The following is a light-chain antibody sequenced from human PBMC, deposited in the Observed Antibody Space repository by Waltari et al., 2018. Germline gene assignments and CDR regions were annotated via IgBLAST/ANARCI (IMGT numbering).Light chain of an antibody. J-gene: IGKJ1*01. CDR1: QSISNNY. V-gene: IGKV3-20*01. CDR3: QQYGGSPWGWT. Sequence: EIVLTQSPGTLSLSPGERVTLSCRDSQSISNNYLVWDQQIPGQAPRLLIYGASTWATGIPDRFSGSGSGTDFTLTISRLEPEDFAVYYCQQYGGSPWGWTVGQGAKVGIK. CDR2: GAS.